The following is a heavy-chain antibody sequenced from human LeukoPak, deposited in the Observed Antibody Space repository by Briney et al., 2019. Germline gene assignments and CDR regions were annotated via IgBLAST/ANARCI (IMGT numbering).Heavy chain of an antibody. CDR1: GNTFTMYS. Sequence: GASVKVSCKASGNTFTMYSIHWVRQAPGQGLEWMGMINPSDGATTYAQRFQGRVTMTRDMSTTTVYMDLRSLRSEDTAVYFCAREQRAGLSGSLGGLFASYYTYYYMDVWGRGTTVTVSS. J-gene: IGHJ6*03. V-gene: IGHV1-46*01. CDR2: INPSDGAT. D-gene: IGHD1-26*01. CDR3: AREQRAGLSGSLGGLFASYYTYYYMDV.